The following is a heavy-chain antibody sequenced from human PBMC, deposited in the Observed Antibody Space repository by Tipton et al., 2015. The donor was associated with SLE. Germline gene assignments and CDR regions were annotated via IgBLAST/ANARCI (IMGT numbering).Heavy chain of an antibody. CDR2: IYYSGST. D-gene: IGHD3-16*01. Sequence: TLSLTCTVSGGSISSGGYYWSWIRQHPGKGLEWIGYIYYSGSTYYNPSLKSRITISADTSKNQFSLKLSSVTAADTAVYYCARDGGSIATYWGQGTLVTVSS. CDR1: GGSISSGGYY. CDR3: ARDGGSIATY. V-gene: IGHV4-31*03. J-gene: IGHJ4*02.